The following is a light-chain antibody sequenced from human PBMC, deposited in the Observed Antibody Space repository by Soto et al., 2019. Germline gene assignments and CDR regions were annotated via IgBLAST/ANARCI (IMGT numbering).Light chain of an antibody. V-gene: IGKV3D-20*02. CDR1: QTVTRNY. Sequence: EIMLTQSPGTLSLTPGERATLSCRASQTVTRNYLAWHQQKPGQTPRLLVYGASSRATGIPARFSGSGSGTDFTLTISSLEPEDFAVYYCQQRSNWPPKITFGQGTRLEIK. J-gene: IGKJ5*01. CDR3: QQRSNWPPKIT. CDR2: GAS.